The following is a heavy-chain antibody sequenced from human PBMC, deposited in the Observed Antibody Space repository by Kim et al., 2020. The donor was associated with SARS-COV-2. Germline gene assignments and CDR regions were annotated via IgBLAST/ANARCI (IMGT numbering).Heavy chain of an antibody. CDR1: GGSISSGDYY. D-gene: IGHD4-17*01. CDR3: ARVIEGDYGDPHTSNWFDP. CDR2: IYYSGST. Sequence: SETLSLTCTVSGGSISSGDYYWSWIRQPPGKGLEWIGYIYYSGSTYYNPSLKSRVTISVDTSKNQFSLKLSSVTAADTAVYYCARVIEGDYGDPHTSNWFDPWGQGTLVTVSS. V-gene: IGHV4-30-4*01. J-gene: IGHJ5*02.